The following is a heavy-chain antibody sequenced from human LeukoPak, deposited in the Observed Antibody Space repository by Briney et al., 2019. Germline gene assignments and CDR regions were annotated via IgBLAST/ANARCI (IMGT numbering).Heavy chain of an antibody. CDR2: IIPIFGTA. J-gene: IGHJ6*03. V-gene: IGHV1-69*13. CDR1: GGTFSSYA. D-gene: IGHD6-19*01. CDR3: ASGIAVAATPGYYYMDV. Sequence: SVKVSCKASGGTFSSYAISWVRQAPGQGLEWMGGIIPIFGTANYAQKFQGRVTITADESTSTAYMELSSLRSEDTAVYYCASGIAVAATPGYYYMDVWGKGTTVTVSS.